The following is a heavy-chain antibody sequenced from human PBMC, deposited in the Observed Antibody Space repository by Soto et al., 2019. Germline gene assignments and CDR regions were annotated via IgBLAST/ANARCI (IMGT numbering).Heavy chain of an antibody. J-gene: IGHJ4*02. D-gene: IGHD2-8*02. CDR3: ARGMTPPGATAWYYFDS. CDR1: GASITGSSY. CDR2: FSLSGTT. Sequence: QVQLQESGPGLMKPSETLSLTCTVSGASITGSSYWSWIRQPAGKGLEWIGRFSLSGTTNYNPSLRSRVTMSSDVSKNHFSLRLTSVTAADTALYYCARGMTPPGATAWYYFDSWGQGTLVTVSS. V-gene: IGHV4-4*07.